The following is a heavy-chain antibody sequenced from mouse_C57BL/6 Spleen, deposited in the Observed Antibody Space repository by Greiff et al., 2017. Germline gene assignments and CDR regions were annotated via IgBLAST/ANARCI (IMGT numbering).Heavy chain of an antibody. V-gene: IGHV5-4*01. CDR3: AREGHYDYDDGDYWYFDV. CDR2: ISDGGSYT. Sequence: EVKVVESGGGLVKPGGSLKLSCAASGFTFSSYAMSWVRQTPEKRLEWVATISDGGSYTYYPANVKGRFTISRDNAKNNLYLQMSHLKSEDTAMXYCAREGHYDYDDGDYWYFDVWGTGTTVTVSS. D-gene: IGHD2-4*01. CDR1: GFTFSSYA. J-gene: IGHJ1*03.